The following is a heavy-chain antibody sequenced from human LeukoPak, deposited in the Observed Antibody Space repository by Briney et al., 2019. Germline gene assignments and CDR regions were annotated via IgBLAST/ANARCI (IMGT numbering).Heavy chain of an antibody. D-gene: IGHD4-17*01. V-gene: IGHV3-21*01. CDR1: GFTFSSYS. J-gene: IGHJ4*02. CDR2: ISSSSSYI. CDR3: ARDAGPPGDGDLCFDY. Sequence: GGSLRLSCAASGFTFSSYSMNWVHQAPGKGLEWVSSISSSSSYIYYADSVKGRFTISRDNAKNSLYLQMNSLRAEDTAVYYCARDAGPPGDGDLCFDYWGQGTLVTVSS.